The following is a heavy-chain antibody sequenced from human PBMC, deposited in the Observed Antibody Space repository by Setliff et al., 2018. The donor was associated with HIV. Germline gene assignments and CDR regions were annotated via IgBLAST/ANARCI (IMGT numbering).Heavy chain of an antibody. J-gene: IGHJ6*03. V-gene: IGHV4-59*01. CDR1: GGSISSYY. D-gene: IGHD6-13*01. CDR3: ARGSSWQYYYYYYMDV. Sequence: SETLSLTCTVSGGSISSYYWSWIRQPPGKGLEWIGYIYYSGSTNYNPSLKSRVTISVDTSKNQFSLKLSSVTAADTAVYYCARGSSWQYYYYYYMDVWGKGTTVSVSS. CDR2: IYYSGST.